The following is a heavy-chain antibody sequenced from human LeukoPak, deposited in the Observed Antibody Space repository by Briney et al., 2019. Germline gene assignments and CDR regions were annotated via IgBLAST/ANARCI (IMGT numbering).Heavy chain of an antibody. V-gene: IGHV5-51*01. CDR3: ARLFTLVGRHGMDV. CDR1: GYSFTDHW. Sequence: GESLNISCKSFGYSFTDHWVAWVRQMPGKGPEWMGIFYPGDSDTRYSPSFQGRVTISADRSAATAFLHLNSLKASDTAIYYCARLFTLVGRHGMDVWGQGTTVTVSS. CDR2: FYPGDSDT. D-gene: IGHD1-26*01. J-gene: IGHJ6*02.